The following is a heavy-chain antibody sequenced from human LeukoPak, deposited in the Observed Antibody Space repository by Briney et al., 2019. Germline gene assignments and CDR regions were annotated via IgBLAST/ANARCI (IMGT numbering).Heavy chain of an antibody. V-gene: IGHV1-69*04. CDR1: GGTFSSYA. Sequence: ASVKVSCKASGGTFSSYAISWVRQAPGQGLEWMGRIIPILGIANYAQKFQGRVTITADKSTSTAYMELSSLRSDDTAVYYCARGGYYDSSGYPKNDWGQGTLVTVSS. CDR3: ARGGYYDSSGYPKND. CDR2: IIPILGIA. J-gene: IGHJ4*02. D-gene: IGHD3-22*01.